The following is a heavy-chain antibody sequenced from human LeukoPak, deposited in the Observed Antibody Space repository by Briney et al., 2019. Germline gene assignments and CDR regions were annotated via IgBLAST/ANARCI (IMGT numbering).Heavy chain of an antibody. Sequence: PGGSLRLSCAASGFTVITNDMTWVRQAPGKGLEWVSVLYSDGNKKYGDSVQGRFTISRDNSKNSLYLEMNSLSPDDTAVYYCARGVEPLAANTLAYWGQGTLVTVSS. J-gene: IGHJ4*02. CDR1: GFTVITND. CDR2: LYSDGNK. CDR3: ARGVEPLAANTLAY. D-gene: IGHD1-14*01. V-gene: IGHV3-53*01.